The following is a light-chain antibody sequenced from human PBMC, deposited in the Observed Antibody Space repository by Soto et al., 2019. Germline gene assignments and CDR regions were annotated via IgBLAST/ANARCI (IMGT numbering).Light chain of an antibody. CDR3: QQRSSWPIT. J-gene: IGKJ3*01. CDR1: QSVSSN. Sequence: EIVLTQSPATLSLSPGERATLSCRASQSVSSNLAWYQQKPGQAPSLLIYDAYNRATGIQARFSGSGSGTDFTLTISSLEPEDFAIYYCQQRSSWPITFGPGTKVDIK. CDR2: DAY. V-gene: IGKV3-11*01.